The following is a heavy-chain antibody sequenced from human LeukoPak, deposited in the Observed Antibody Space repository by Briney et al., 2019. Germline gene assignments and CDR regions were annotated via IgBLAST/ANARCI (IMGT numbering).Heavy chain of an antibody. CDR3: ARDFRNAGDY. V-gene: IGHV3-7*01. Sequence: PGGSLRLSCAASGFTFSTYWMTWVRQAPGKGLEWVANINQDGREKYYVDSVKGRFTISRDNARNSLYLQMNSLRAEDTAVYYCARDFRNAGDYWGQGTLVTVSS. CDR2: INQDGREK. D-gene: IGHD1-14*01. J-gene: IGHJ4*02. CDR1: GFTFSTYW.